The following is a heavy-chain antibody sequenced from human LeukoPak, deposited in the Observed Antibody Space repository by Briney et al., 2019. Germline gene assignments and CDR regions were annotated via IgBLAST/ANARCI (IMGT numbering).Heavy chain of an antibody. Sequence: ASVKVSCKASGYTFTGYYMHWVRQAPGQGLEWMGRINPNSGGTNYAQKFQGRVTMTRDTSISTAHMELSRLRSDDTAVYYCARGHIATFYGSGTESPPLWGQGTLVTVSS. V-gene: IGHV1-2*06. D-gene: IGHD3-10*01. CDR2: INPNSGGT. CDR1: GYTFTGYY. CDR3: ARGHIATFYGSGTESPPL. J-gene: IGHJ4*02.